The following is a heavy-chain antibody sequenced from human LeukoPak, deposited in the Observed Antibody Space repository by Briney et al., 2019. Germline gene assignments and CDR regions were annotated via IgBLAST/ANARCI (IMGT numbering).Heavy chain of an antibody. J-gene: IGHJ6*02. CDR1: GYTFTSYY. CDR2: INPSGGST. D-gene: IGHD3-22*01. Sequence: ASVEVSCKASGYTFTSYYMHWVRQAPGQGLEWMGIINPSGGSTSYARKFQGRVTMTRDTSTSTVYMELSSLRSEDTAVYYCAREYYYDTMTYGMDVWGQGTTVTVSS. V-gene: IGHV1-46*01. CDR3: AREYYYDTMTYGMDV.